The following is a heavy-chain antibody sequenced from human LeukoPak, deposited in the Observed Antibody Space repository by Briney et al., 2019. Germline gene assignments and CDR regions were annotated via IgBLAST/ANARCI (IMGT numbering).Heavy chain of an antibody. J-gene: IGHJ4*02. V-gene: IGHV1-69*13. D-gene: IGHD4-17*01. CDR3: ARDDYGDYVFDY. CDR1: GGTFSSYA. CDR2: IIPIFGTA. Sequence: SVKVSCKASGGTFSSYAISWVRQAPGQGLEWMGGIIPIFGTANYAQEFQGRVTITADESTSTAYVELSSLRSEDTAVYYCARDDYGDYVFDYWGQGTLVTVSS.